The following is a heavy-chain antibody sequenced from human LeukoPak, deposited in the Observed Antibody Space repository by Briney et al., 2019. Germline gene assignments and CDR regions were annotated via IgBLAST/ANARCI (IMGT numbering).Heavy chain of an antibody. CDR3: ARAYYGDYSNWFNP. CDR2: IYYSGST. V-gene: IGHV4-39*01. D-gene: IGHD4-17*01. J-gene: IGHJ5*02. Sequence: SEALSLTCTVSRGSISSSRIYWGWFRQPPGKGLEWIGSIYYSGSTYYNPSLKSRVTISVDTSKNQFSLKLSSVTAPDTAVYFCARAYYGDYSNWFNPWGQGTLVTVSS. CDR1: RGSISSSRIY.